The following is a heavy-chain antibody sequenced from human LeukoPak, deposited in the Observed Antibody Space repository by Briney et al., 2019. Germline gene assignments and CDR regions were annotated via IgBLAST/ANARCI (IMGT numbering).Heavy chain of an antibody. CDR3: ARGPRYSYGSYYFDY. D-gene: IGHD5-18*01. V-gene: IGHV4-61*02. J-gene: IGHJ4*02. CDR1: GGSISSGSYY. Sequence: SETLSLTCTVSGGSISSGSYYWSWLRQPAGKGLEWIGRIYTSGSTNYNPSLKSRVTMSVDTSKNQFSLKLCSVTAADTAVYYCARGPRYSYGSYYFDYWGQGTLVTVSS. CDR2: IYTSGST.